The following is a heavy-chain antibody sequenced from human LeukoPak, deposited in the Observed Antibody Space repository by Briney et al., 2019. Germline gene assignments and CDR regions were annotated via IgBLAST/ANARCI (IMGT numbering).Heavy chain of an antibody. V-gene: IGHV3-64*01. J-gene: IGHJ4*02. CDR3: AGGSSWYRGIDY. CDR1: GFTFSSYA. Sequence: TGGSLRLSCAASGFTFSSYAMYWVRQAPGKGLEYVSAISTNGGSTYYANSVKGRFTISRDNSKNTLYLQMGSLRAEDMAVYYCAGGSSWYRGIDYWGQGTLVTVSS. CDR2: ISTNGGST. D-gene: IGHD6-13*01.